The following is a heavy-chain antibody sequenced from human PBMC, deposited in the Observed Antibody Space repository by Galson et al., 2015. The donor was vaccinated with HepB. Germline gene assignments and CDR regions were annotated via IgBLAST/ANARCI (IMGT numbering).Heavy chain of an antibody. Sequence: SLRLSCAASGFTFSSYSMNWVRQAPGKGLEWVSSISSSSNYIYYADSVKGRFTISRDNAKNSLFLQMHSLRAEDTAVYYCAREKFYDSSGHYPFDYWGQGTLVTVSS. D-gene: IGHD3-22*01. J-gene: IGHJ4*02. CDR3: AREKFYDSSGHYPFDY. CDR1: GFTFSSYS. CDR2: ISSSSNYI. V-gene: IGHV3-21*01.